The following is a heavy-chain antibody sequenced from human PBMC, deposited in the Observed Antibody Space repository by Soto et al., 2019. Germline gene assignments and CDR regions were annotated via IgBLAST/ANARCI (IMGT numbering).Heavy chain of an antibody. D-gene: IGHD4-17*01. CDR3: ARTEKTTVTTYDY. CDR1: GGSISSGDYY. Sequence: QVQLQESGPGLVKPSQSLSLTCTVSGGSISSGDYYWSWIRQPPGKGLEWIGYIYYSGSTYYNPSLKSRVTISVDTSKNQFSLKLSSVTAADTAVYYCARTEKTTVTTYDYWGQGTLVTVSS. V-gene: IGHV4-30-4*01. CDR2: IYYSGST. J-gene: IGHJ4*02.